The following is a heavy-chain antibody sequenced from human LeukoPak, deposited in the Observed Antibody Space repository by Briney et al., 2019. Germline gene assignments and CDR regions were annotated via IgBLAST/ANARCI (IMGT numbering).Heavy chain of an antibody. CDR1: GFTVSSNY. Sequence: PGGSLRLSCAASGFTVSSNYVSWVRQAPGKGLEWVSLIYSGGSTYYAGSVKGRFTISRDNSKNTLYLQMNSLRAEDTAVYYCARLDTALVSYYYYYFMDVWGKGTTVTVSS. D-gene: IGHD5-18*01. J-gene: IGHJ6*03. V-gene: IGHV3-53*01. CDR3: ARLDTALVSYYYYYFMDV. CDR2: IYSGGST.